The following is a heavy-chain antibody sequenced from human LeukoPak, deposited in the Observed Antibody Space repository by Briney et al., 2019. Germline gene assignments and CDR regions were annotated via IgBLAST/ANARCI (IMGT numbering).Heavy chain of an antibody. CDR3: ASSGSYYNVGY. V-gene: IGHV4-4*02. CDR1: GGSISSSNW. CDR2: INHSGST. J-gene: IGHJ4*02. Sequence: SETLSLTCAVSGGSISSSNWWSWVRQPPGKGLEWIGEINHSGSTNYNPSLKSRVTISVDTSKNQFSLKLSSVTAADTAVYYCASSGSYYNVGYWGQGTLVTVSS. D-gene: IGHD3-10*01.